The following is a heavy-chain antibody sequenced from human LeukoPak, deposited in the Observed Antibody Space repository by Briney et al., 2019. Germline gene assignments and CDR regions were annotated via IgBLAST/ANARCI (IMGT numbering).Heavy chain of an antibody. CDR1: GFIFRSW. V-gene: IGHV3-7*01. J-gene: IGHJ3*02. CDR2: IKEDGSEK. Sequence: PGESLRLSCAASGFIFRSWMSWVRQAPGEGLEWVANIKEDGSEKYYVDSVKGRFTISRDNAKNSLYLQMNSLGAEDTAVYYCASGDAFDIWGQGTLVTVSS. CDR3: ASGDAFDI.